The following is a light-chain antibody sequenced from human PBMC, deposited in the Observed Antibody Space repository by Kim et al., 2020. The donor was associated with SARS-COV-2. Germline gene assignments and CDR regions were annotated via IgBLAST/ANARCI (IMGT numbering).Light chain of an antibody. CDR2: DAS. CDR3: QQRRTWPLT. Sequence: EIVLTQSPVTLSLSPGERATLSCRASQIIVNWLAWYQQKSGQAPRLVISDASKRATGVTARFSGSWSGTDFTLTLSSLEPEDFAVYYCQQRRTWPLTFGGGTKLEI. CDR1: QIIVNW. J-gene: IGKJ4*01. V-gene: IGKV3-11*01.